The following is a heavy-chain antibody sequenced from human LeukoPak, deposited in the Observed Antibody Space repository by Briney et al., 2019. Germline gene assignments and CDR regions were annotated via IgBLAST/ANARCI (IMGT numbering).Heavy chain of an antibody. CDR2: INHSGGST. V-gene: IGHV1-46*01. D-gene: IGHD3-9*01. Sequence: ASVKVSCKASGYTFTSYYMHWVRQAPGQGLEWMGIINHSGGSTSYAQKFQGRVTMTRDTSISTAYMELSRLRSDDTAVYYCARDSPTYDILTGNYYYYMDVWGKGTTVTVSS. CDR1: GYTFTSYY. CDR3: ARDSPTYDILTGNYYYYMDV. J-gene: IGHJ6*03.